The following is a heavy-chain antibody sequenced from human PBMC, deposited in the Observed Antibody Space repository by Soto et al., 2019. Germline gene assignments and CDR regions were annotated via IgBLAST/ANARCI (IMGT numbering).Heavy chain of an antibody. CDR1: GFMFDSYA. V-gene: IGHV3-48*02. CDR2: ISPGGDRR. Sequence: EVQLVESGGGLVQPGGSLRLSCVASGFMFDSYAMNWVRQAPGKGLEWVSYISPGGDRRYYAESLKGRITISRDNARNSLSLLMNILSDEDTAVYYCTKSADSAGWGVDFWGQGTLVTVSS. J-gene: IGHJ4*02. D-gene: IGHD6-19*01. CDR3: TKSADSAGWGVDF.